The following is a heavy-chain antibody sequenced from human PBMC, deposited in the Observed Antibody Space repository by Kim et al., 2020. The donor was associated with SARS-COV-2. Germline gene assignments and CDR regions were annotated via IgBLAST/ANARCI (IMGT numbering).Heavy chain of an antibody. CDR3: AIVHGSGSYYFDN. CDR1: GFSVTANY. Sequence: GGSLRLSCEPSGFSVTANYMSWVHQAPGKGLECVSVVYTGDRTFYADSVKGRFTSFRDISNNTLYLQMHSLRAEDTAIYYCAIVHGSGSYYFDNWGPGTVVTVSS. D-gene: IGHD3-10*01. CDR2: VYTGDRT. J-gene: IGHJ4*02. V-gene: IGHV3-66*01.